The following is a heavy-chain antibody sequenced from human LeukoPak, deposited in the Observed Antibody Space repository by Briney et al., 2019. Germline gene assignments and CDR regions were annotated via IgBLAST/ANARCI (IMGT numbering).Heavy chain of an antibody. V-gene: IGHV3-15*01. Sequence: GGSLRLSCAASGFTFRNAWMSWVRQAPGKGLEWVGRIKSKTNGGTTDYAAPVKGRFTISRDDSKDTLYLQMNSLKTEDTAVYYCATAQEGWFGELLGYWGQGTLVTVSS. CDR1: GFTFRNAW. CDR2: IKSKTNGGTT. CDR3: ATAQEGWFGELLGY. J-gene: IGHJ4*02. D-gene: IGHD3-10*01.